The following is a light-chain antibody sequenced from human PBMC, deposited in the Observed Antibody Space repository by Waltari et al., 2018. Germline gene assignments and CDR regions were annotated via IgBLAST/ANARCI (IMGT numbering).Light chain of an antibody. CDR1: QNIGNY. J-gene: IGKJ4*01. V-gene: IGKV3-11*01. Sequence: EVVLTQSPATLSLSPGDRATLSCRASQNIGNYLAWYQQKPGQAPRLLIQAASNRATVVPARFSGSGSATDFTLTISSLEPEDFAVYYCQNRRNWPLLTFGGGTKVEIK. CDR3: QNRRNWPLLT. CDR2: AAS.